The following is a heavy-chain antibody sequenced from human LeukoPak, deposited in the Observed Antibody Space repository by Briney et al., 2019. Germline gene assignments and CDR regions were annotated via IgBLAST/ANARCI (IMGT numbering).Heavy chain of an antibody. CDR2: INHNGNVN. CDR1: GFTFSSYW. D-gene: IGHD3-16*01. V-gene: IGHV3-7*03. CDR3: ARGGGLDV. J-gene: IGHJ6*02. Sequence: GGSLRLSCAASGFTFSSYWMNWARQAPGKGLEWVASINHNGNVNYYVDSVKGRFTISRDNAKNSLYLLMSNLRAEDTAVYFCARGGGLDVWGQGATVTVSS.